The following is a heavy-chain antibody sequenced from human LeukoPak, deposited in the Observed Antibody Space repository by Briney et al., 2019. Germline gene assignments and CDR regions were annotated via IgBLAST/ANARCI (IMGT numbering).Heavy chain of an antibody. Sequence: SETLSLTCTVSGGSISSSSYYWGWIRPPPGKRLEWIGSIYYSGSTYYNPSLKSRVTISVDTSKNQFSLKLSSVTAADTAVYYCARQLIHYYDSSGFDAFDIWGQGTMVTVSS. J-gene: IGHJ3*02. CDR1: GGSISSSSYY. CDR2: IYYSGST. D-gene: IGHD3-22*01. CDR3: ARQLIHYYDSSGFDAFDI. V-gene: IGHV4-39*01.